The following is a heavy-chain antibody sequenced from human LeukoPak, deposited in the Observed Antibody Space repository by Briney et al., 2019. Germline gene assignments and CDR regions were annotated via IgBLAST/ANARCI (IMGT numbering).Heavy chain of an antibody. J-gene: IGHJ4*02. CDR3: AKDQMVRGVIGYFDY. Sequence: GGSLRLSCAASGFTFSSYAMSWVRQAPGKGLEWVSAISGSGGSTYYADSVKGRFTISRDNSNNTLYLQMNSLRAEDTAVYYCAKDQMVRGVIGYFDYWGQGTLVTVSS. CDR1: GFTFSSYA. D-gene: IGHD3-10*01. V-gene: IGHV3-23*01. CDR2: ISGSGGST.